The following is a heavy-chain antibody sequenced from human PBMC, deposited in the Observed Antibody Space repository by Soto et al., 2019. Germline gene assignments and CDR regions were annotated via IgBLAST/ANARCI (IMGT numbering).Heavy chain of an antibody. D-gene: IGHD6-19*01. CDR1: GFTFSRYA. Sequence: GGSLRLSCAASGFTFSRYAMSWVRQAPGKGLEWVSAISGSGGSTYYADSVKGRFTISRDNSKNTLYLQMNSLRAEDTAVYYCENDRWQQWLAWQDYWGQGTLVPVSS. V-gene: IGHV3-23*01. J-gene: IGHJ4*02. CDR2: ISGSGGST. CDR3: ENDRWQQWLAWQDY.